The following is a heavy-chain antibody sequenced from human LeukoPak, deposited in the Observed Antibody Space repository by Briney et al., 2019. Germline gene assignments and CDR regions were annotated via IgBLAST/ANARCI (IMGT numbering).Heavy chain of an antibody. Sequence: NPSETLSLTCTVSGGSISSSSYYWGWIRQPPGKGLEWIGSIYYSGSTNYNPSLKSRVTISVDTSKSQFSLKLTSVTAADTAVYYCASSVGRLGDYDYWGQGTLVTVSS. CDR3: ASSVGRLGDYDY. D-gene: IGHD3-16*01. CDR2: IYYSGST. J-gene: IGHJ4*02. CDR1: GGSISSSSYY. V-gene: IGHV4-39*07.